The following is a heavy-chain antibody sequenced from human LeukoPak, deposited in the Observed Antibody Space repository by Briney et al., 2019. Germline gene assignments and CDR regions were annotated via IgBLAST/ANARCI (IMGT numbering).Heavy chain of an antibody. D-gene: IGHD3-3*01. CDR3: ARGVITIFGVVIQLDY. CDR1: GGSISSGDYY. J-gene: IGHJ4*02. Sequence: PSETLSLTCTVSGGSISSGDYYWSWIRQPPGTGLEWIGYIYYSGSTYYNPSLKSRVTISVDTSKNQFSLKLSSVTAADTAVYYCARGVITIFGVVIQLDYWGQGTLVTVSS. V-gene: IGHV4-30-4*08. CDR2: IYYSGST.